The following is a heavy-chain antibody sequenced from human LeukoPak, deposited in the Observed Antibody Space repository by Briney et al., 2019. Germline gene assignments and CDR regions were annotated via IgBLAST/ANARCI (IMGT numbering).Heavy chain of an antibody. J-gene: IGHJ4*02. D-gene: IGHD2-2*01. CDR3: ARDAVDIVVVPAADLVDY. V-gene: IGHV1-2*02. CDR1: GYTFTGYY. CDR2: INPNSGGT. Sequence: ASVKVSCKASGYTFTGYYMHWVRQAPGQGLEWMGWINPNSGGTNYAQKFQGRVTMTRDTSISTAYMELGRLRSDDTAVYYCARDAVDIVVVPAADLVDYWGQGTLVTVSS.